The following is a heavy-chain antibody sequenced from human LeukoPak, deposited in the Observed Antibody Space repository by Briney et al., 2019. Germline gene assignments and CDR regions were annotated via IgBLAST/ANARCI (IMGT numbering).Heavy chain of an antibody. CDR2: IRYDGNNK. V-gene: IGHV3-30*02. Sequence: GGSLRLSCGASGITFSNYGMHWVRQAPGKGLEWVAFIRYDGNNKHYADSVKGRFTISRDNSKSTLYLQMNSLRPEDTAVYYCANGPHYNILTGYYKVRSHLDYWGQGTLVTVSS. CDR3: ANGPHYNILTGYYKVRSHLDY. CDR1: GITFSNYG. D-gene: IGHD3-9*01. J-gene: IGHJ4*02.